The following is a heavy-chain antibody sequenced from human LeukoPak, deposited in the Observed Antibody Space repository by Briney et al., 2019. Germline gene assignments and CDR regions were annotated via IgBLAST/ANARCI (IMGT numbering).Heavy chain of an antibody. Sequence: KPSETLSLTCTVSGGSISSSSYYWGWIRQPPGKGLEWIGSIYYSGSTCYNPSLKSRVTISVDTSKNQFSLKLSSVTAADTAVYYCAGIQLWLGFSYWGQGTLVTVSS. J-gene: IGHJ4*02. D-gene: IGHD5-18*01. V-gene: IGHV4-39*07. CDR3: AGIQLWLGFSY. CDR1: GGSISSSSYY. CDR2: IYYSGST.